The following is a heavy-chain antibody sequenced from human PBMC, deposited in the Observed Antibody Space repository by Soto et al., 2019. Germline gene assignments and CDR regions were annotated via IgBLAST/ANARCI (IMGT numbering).Heavy chain of an antibody. CDR2: IWYDGSNK. CDR3: AIDGFAAHQDLLSI. Sequence: AGGSLRLSCAASGFTFSSCGMHGVRQAPGKGLEWVAVIWYDGSNKYYADSVKGRFTISRDNAKNTLYLQMNSLRAEDTAVYYCAIDGFAAHQDLLSIRAQGT. J-gene: IGHJ3*02. D-gene: IGHD3-16*01. V-gene: IGHV3-33*01. CDR1: GFTFSSCG.